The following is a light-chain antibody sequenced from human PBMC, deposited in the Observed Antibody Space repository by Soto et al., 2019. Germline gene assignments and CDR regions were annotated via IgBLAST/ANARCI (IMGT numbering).Light chain of an antibody. CDR2: SAS. CDR3: QQSFSTPLT. J-gene: IGKJ1*01. V-gene: IGKV1-39*01. Sequence: DIQMTQFPASLSASFGDRVTITWRASQTISTYLNWYQQQSVKAPKLLIYSASTLQSGVPSRFSGSGYGTDFTLTISNLQTEDFATYHCQQSFSTPLTFGQGTKVDIK. CDR1: QTISTY.